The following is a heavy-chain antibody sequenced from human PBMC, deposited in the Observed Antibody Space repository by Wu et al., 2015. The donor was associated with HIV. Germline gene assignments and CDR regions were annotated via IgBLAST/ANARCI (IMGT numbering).Heavy chain of an antibody. D-gene: IGHD5-18*01. V-gene: IGHV1-69*05. CDR2: VIPIFGTT. Sequence: QVQLVQSGAEVKKPGASMKVSCKASGYTFTSYGINWVRHVPGQGLEWMGGVIPIFGTTSYAQKFQGRVTINTDESTSTAYMELSSLRSEDTALYYCARANSGDSLGYFDYWGQGTLVTVSS. CDR1: GYTFTSYG. CDR3: ARANSGDSLGYFDY. J-gene: IGHJ4*02.